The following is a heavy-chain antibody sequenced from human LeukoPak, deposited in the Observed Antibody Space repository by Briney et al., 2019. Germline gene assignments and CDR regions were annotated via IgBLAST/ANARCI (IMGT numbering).Heavy chain of an antibody. CDR2: IFDSGST. Sequence: PPESLSLTCTVSGYSLSSCYDWGWLLQPAGRGLEWFVSIFDSGSTYYNPTFRSRVTISVASSRNTSSLKLSSVTAADTAVYYCARASVVVLPAVGRYNWFDPWGEGTLVTVSS. CDR3: ARASVVVLPAVGRYNWFDP. CDR1: GYSLSSCYD. D-gene: IGHD2-2*01. V-gene: IGHV4-38-2*02. J-gene: IGHJ5*02.